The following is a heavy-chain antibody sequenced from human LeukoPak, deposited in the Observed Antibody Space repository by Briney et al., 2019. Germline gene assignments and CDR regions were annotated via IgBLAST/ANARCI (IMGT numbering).Heavy chain of an antibody. CDR1: GGSFSGYY. J-gene: IGHJ4*02. V-gene: IGHV4-34*01. CDR3: VRRTNSSGYYHFDY. CDR2: INHSGST. Sequence: SETLSLTCAVYGGSFSGYYWSWIRQPPGKGLEWIGEINHSGSTNYNPSLKSRVTISVDTSKNQFSLKLSSVTAADTAVYYCVRRTNSSGYYHFDYWGQGTLVTVSS. D-gene: IGHD3-22*01.